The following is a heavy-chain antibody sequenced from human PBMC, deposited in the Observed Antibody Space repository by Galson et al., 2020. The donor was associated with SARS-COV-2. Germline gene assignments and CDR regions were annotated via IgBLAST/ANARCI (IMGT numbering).Heavy chain of an antibody. Sequence: GGSLRLSCAASGFTFSSYGMHWVRHAPPTGLERVAVIWYDGSNKYYADSVKGRFTISRDNSKNTLYLQLHSLSAEDTAVYYCARDLAVDGGGDYWGQGTLVTVSS. V-gene: IGHV3-33*01. CDR2: IWYDGSNK. CDR1: GFTFSSYG. CDR3: ARDLAVDGGGDY. J-gene: IGHJ4*02. D-gene: IGHD6-19*01.